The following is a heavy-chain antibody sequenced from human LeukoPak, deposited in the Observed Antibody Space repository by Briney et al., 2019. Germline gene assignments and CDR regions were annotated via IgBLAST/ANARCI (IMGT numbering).Heavy chain of an antibody. D-gene: IGHD5-18*01. V-gene: IGHV1-24*01. CDR2: FDPEDGET. CDR3: ATDRGYNYAINLGVWFDP. J-gene: IGHJ5*02. Sequence: ASVKVSCKVSGYTLTELFIHWVRQAPGKGLEWVGGFDPEDGETIYAQKFQGRVTMTEDTSTDTAYMELSSLRSEDTAVYYCATDRGYNYAINLGVWFDPWGQGTLVTVSS. CDR1: GYTLTELF.